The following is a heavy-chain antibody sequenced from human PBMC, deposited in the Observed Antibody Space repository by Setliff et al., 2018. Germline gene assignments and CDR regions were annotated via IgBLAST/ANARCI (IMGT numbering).Heavy chain of an antibody. D-gene: IGHD3-10*01. J-gene: IGHJ3*02. CDR2: IIPILGIA. CDR3: ARELLDGYDAFDI. CDR1: GGTFSSYA. Sequence: SVKVSCKASGGTFSSYAISWVRQAPGQGLEWMGEIIPILGIANYAQKFQGRVTITADESTSTAYMELSSLRSEDTAVYYCARELLDGYDAFDIWGQGTMVTVSS. V-gene: IGHV1-69*10.